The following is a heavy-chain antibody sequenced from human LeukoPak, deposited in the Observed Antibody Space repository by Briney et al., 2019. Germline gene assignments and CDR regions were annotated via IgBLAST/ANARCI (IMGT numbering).Heavy chain of an antibody. D-gene: IGHD5-24*01. V-gene: IGHV4-4*07. J-gene: IGHJ4*02. CDR1: GVSISSYY. CDR3: ARGDGYNFDY. Sequence: PSETLSLTCTASGVSISSYYWSWIRQSPGKGLEWIGCMSASGSTTYNPSLKSRVTMSVDTSKNQFSLTLTSVTAADTAVYYCARGDGYNFDYWGQGTLVIVSS. CDR2: MSASGST.